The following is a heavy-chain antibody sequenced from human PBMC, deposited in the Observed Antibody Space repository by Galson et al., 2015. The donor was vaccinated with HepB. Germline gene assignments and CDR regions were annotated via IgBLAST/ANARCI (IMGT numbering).Heavy chain of an antibody. J-gene: IGHJ4*02. CDR1: GFTFSDYY. V-gene: IGHV3-11*01. D-gene: IGHD3-10*01. Sequence: FLRLSCAASGFTFSDYYMSWIRQAPGKGLEWVSYISSSGRTIYYADSVKGRFTISRDNAKNSLSLQMNTLRAEDTAVYYCARVLKRDTYFYGSGSYSYFDCWGQGTLVTVSS. CDR2: ISSSGRTI. CDR3: ARVLKRDTYFYGSGSYSYFDC.